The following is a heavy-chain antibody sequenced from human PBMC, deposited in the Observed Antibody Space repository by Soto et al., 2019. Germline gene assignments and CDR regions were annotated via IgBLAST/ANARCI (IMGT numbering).Heavy chain of an antibody. D-gene: IGHD4-17*01. J-gene: IGHJ6*02. CDR3: ASPPTTGNSYYYGMDV. CDR2: ISPIFGTA. V-gene: IGHV1-69*12. Sequence: QVQLVQSGAEVKKPGSSVKVSCKASGGTFSSYAISWVRQAPGQGLAWMGGISPIFGTANYAQKFQGRVTITADESTSTAYMDLSSLRSEDTAVYYCASPPTTGNSYYYGMDVWGQGTTVTVSS. CDR1: GGTFSSYA.